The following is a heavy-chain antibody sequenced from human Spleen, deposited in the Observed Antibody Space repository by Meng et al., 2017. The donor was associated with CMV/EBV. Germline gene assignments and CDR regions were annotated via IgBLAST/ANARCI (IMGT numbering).Heavy chain of an antibody. CDR2: IYSGKSST. D-gene: IGHD3-16*01. Sequence: GGSLRLSCAASGFTFSNYAMSWVRQAPGKGLEWVSVIYSGKSSTYYADSVKGRFTISRDDSKNTLYLQMSSLRAEDTAIYYCVRSLGDQFYYYGMDVWGRGTTVTVSS. CDR1: GFTFSNYA. V-gene: IGHV3-23*03. J-gene: IGHJ6*02. CDR3: VRSLGDQFYYYGMDV.